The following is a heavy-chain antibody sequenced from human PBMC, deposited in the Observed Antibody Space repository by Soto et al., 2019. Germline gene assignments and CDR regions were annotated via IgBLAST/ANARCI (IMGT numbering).Heavy chain of an antibody. CDR1: GGTFSSYA. CDR2: IIPIFGTA. V-gene: IGHV1-69*01. Sequence: QVQLVQSGAEVKKPGSSVKVSCKASGGTFSSYAISWVQQAPGQGLEWMGGIIPIFGTANYAQKFQGIVTITADESTIRAYMQLSSVRSQDTDVYYCARCGSISIFGVADYYYGMDVWGQGTTLTVSS. J-gene: IGHJ6*02. CDR3: ARCGSISIFGVADYYYGMDV. D-gene: IGHD3-3*01.